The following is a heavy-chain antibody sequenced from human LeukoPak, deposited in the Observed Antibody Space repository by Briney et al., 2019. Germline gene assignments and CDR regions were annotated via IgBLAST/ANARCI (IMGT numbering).Heavy chain of an antibody. CDR1: GFTFSSYW. CDR2: INSDGSST. V-gene: IGHV3-74*01. CDR3: AKAHSSGWYYFDY. J-gene: IGHJ4*02. Sequence: YPGGSLRLSCAASGFTFSSYWMHWVRQAPGKGLVWVSRINSDGSSTSYADSVKGRFTISRDNSKNTLYLQMNSLRAEDTAVYYCAKAHSSGWYYFDYWGQGTLVTVSS. D-gene: IGHD6-19*01.